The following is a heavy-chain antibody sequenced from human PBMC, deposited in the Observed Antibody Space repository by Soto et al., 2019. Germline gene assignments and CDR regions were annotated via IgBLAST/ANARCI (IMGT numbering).Heavy chain of an antibody. CDR3: AKNGHPPYYYYGLDV. CDR1: GYTFTRYG. CDR2: ISGYNGDT. V-gene: IGHV1-18*01. J-gene: IGHJ6*02. D-gene: IGHD2-8*01. Sequence: QGHLVQSGAEVKKPGASVKVSCKASGYTFTRYGISWVRQAPGQGIEWMGWISGYNGDTNYAQNLQGRVTMTIDTSTTTAYMELRSLSSDDTAVYYCAKNGHPPYYYYGLDVWGQGTTVTVSS.